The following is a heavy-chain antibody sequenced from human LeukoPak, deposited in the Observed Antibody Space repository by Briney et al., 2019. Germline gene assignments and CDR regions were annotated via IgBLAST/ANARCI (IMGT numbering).Heavy chain of an antibody. CDR3: ARQYCGGDCYWFDY. D-gene: IGHD2-21*02. CDR1: GGSFSGYY. Sequence: PSETLSLTCAVYGGSFSGYYWSWIRQPPGKGLEWIGEINHSGSTNYNPSLKSRVTISVDTSKNQFSLKLSSVTAADTAVYYCARQYCGGDCYWFDYWGQGTLVTVSS. CDR2: INHSGST. J-gene: IGHJ4*02. V-gene: IGHV4-34*01.